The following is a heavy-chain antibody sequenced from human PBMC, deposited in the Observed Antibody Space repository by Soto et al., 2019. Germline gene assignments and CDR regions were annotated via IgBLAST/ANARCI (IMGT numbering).Heavy chain of an antibody. CDR3: VHRRSKGDFDL. J-gene: IGHJ5*02. V-gene: IGHV2-5*02. Sequence: HITLKESGPTLVKPTQTLTLTCTFSGFSLNNTGMGVGWIRQPPGKAVERFALLYWDDDIHYSPSLKNRLTITKDTSKNQVVLTMTNMDPVDTATYFCVHRRSKGDFDLWGQGTLVTVSS. CDR2: LYWDDDI. CDR1: GFSLNNTGMG.